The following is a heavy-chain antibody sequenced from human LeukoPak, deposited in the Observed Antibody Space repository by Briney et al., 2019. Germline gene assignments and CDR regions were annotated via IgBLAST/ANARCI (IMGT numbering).Heavy chain of an antibody. J-gene: IGHJ4*02. CDR2: IYHSGST. Sequence: SETLSLTCTVSGGSISSSSLYWGWIRQPPGKGLEWIGRIYHSGSTYYNPSLKSRVTISVDTSKNQFSLKLSSVTAADTAVYYCARGRWVYYGKGAFDYWGQGTLVTVSS. CDR3: ARGRWVYYGKGAFDY. V-gene: IGHV4-39*01. CDR1: GGSISSSSLY. D-gene: IGHD3-10*01.